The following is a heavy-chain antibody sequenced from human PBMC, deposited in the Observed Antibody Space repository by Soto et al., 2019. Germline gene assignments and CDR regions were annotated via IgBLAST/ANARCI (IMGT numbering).Heavy chain of an antibody. J-gene: IGHJ6*02. D-gene: IGHD4-17*01. CDR1: GFTFTDYG. CDR2: ISYDGGNK. CDR3: AKEYGDTLGGVAL. V-gene: IGHV3-30*18. Sequence: QVYLVESGGGVVQPGTSLRLSCAASGFTFTDYGMHWVRQAPGKGLEWVAVISYDGGNKYYADSVKGRFTISRDNSKSTLILEMGGLRAEDTAVYMCAKEYGDTLGGVALWGQGTTVTVSS.